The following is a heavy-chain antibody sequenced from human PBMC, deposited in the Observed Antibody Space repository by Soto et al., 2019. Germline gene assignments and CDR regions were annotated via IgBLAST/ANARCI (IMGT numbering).Heavy chain of an antibody. J-gene: IGHJ5*01. Sequence: SQTLSLTCAISGDSFSTNSATWDWIRQSPSRGLKWLGRTYYRSNWYTDYAVSVKGRITISPDTSNNQLSLQLNSVTPDDTAVYYCARLIGNSWFDSRGQGTLVTGSS. CDR3: ARLIGNSWFDS. V-gene: IGHV6-1*01. D-gene: IGHD2-8*01. CDR1: GDSFSTNSAT. CDR2: TYYRSNWYT.